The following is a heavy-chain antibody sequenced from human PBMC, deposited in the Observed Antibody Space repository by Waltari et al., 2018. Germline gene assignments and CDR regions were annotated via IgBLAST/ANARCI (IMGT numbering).Heavy chain of an antibody. Sequence: QVQLQESGPGLVKPSETLSLTCTVSGGSISSYYWRWIRQPPGKGLEWIGYIYYSGSTNYNPSLKSRVTISVDTSKNQFSLKLSSVTAADTAVYYCARMYYDILTGYYPDAFDIWGQGTMVTVSS. CDR2: IYYSGST. CDR1: GGSISSYY. CDR3: ARMYYDILTGYYPDAFDI. V-gene: IGHV4-59*01. D-gene: IGHD3-9*01. J-gene: IGHJ3*02.